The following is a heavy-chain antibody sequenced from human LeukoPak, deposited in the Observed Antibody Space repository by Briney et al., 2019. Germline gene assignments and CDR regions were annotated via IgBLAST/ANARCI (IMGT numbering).Heavy chain of an antibody. Sequence: GGSLRLSCAASGFTFSSYAMHWVRQAPGKGLEWVAVISYDGSNKYYADSVKGRFTISRDNSKNTLYLQMNSLRAEDTAVYYCARGTMTTVVIWYFDYWGQGTLVTVSS. CDR3: ARGTMTTVVIWYFDY. J-gene: IGHJ4*02. V-gene: IGHV3-30-3*01. CDR1: GFTFSSYA. D-gene: IGHD4-23*01. CDR2: ISYDGSNK.